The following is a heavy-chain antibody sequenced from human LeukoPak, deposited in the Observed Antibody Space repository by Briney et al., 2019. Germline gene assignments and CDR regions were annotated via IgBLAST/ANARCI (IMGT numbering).Heavy chain of an antibody. Sequence: GGSLRLSCAASGFTFSSYALSWVRQAPGKGLEWVSVIYSGGSTYYADSVKGRFTISRDNSKNTLYLQMNSLRAEDTAVYYCARDFDSSGYYGYWGQGTLVTVSS. D-gene: IGHD3-22*01. CDR2: IYSGGST. CDR3: ARDFDSSGYYGY. CDR1: GFTFSSYA. V-gene: IGHV3-53*01. J-gene: IGHJ4*02.